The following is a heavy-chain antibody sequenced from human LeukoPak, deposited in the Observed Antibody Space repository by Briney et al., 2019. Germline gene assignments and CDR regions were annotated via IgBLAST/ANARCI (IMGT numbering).Heavy chain of an antibody. J-gene: IGHJ4*02. Sequence: GGSLGLSCAASGFTFSSYGMHWVRQAPGKGLEWVAVISYDGSNKYYADSVKGRFTISRDNSKNTLYLQMNSLRAEDTAVYYCVGSGGRDGYNAGYWGQGTLVTVSS. D-gene: IGHD5-24*01. CDR3: VGSGGRDGYNAGY. V-gene: IGHV3-30*03. CDR2: ISYDGSNK. CDR1: GFTFSSYG.